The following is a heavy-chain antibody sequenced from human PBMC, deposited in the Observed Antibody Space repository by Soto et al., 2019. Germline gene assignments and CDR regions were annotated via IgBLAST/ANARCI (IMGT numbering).Heavy chain of an antibody. J-gene: IGHJ6*02. CDR1: GRTFSSYT. CDR3: ARVPAAAVTYYYYGMDV. V-gene: IGHV1-69*02. D-gene: IGHD6-13*01. Sequence: SVKVSCKASGRTFSSYTINWVRQAPGQGLEWMGRIIPILGIANYAQKFQGRVTITADKSTSTAYMELSSLRSEDTAVYYCARVPAAAVTYYYYGMDVWGQGTTVTVSS. CDR2: IIPILGIA.